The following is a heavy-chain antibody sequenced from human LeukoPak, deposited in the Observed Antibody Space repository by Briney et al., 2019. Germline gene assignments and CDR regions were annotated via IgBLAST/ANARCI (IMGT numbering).Heavy chain of an antibody. CDR1: GGTFSSYT. Sequence: GASVKVSCKASGGTFSSYTISWVRQAPGQGLEWMGRIIPILGIANYAQKFQGRVTITADKSTSTAYMELSSRRSEDTAVYYCASGGGYSYGYIYYYYGMDVWGQGTTVTVSS. J-gene: IGHJ6*02. V-gene: IGHV1-69*02. CDR3: ASGGGYSYGYIYYYYGMDV. D-gene: IGHD5-18*01. CDR2: IIPILGIA.